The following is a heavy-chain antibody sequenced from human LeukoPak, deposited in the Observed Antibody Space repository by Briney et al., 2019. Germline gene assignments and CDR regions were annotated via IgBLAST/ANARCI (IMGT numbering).Heavy chain of an antibody. CDR3: ARDGDSSGYYINFDY. CDR1: GFTFSSYW. J-gene: IGHJ4*02. Sequence: GGSLRLSCAASGFTFSSYWMHWVRQAPGKGLVWVSRINSDGSSTSYADSVKGRFTISRDNAKNTLYLQMNSLGAEDTAVYYCARDGDSSGYYINFDYWGQGTLVTVS. D-gene: IGHD3-22*01. V-gene: IGHV3-74*01. CDR2: INSDGSST.